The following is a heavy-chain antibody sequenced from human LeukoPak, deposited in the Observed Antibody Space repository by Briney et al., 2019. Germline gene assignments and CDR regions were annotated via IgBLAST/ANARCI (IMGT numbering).Heavy chain of an antibody. CDR2: IYDRGST. J-gene: IGHJ4*02. Sequence: SETLSLTCTVSGGSISSYYWSWIRQPPGKGLEWIGNIYDRGSTKYSPSLKSRVTISVDTSKNRFSLRLSSVTAADTAVYYCARGRTFDNWGQGTLVTVSS. V-gene: IGHV4-59*01. CDR3: ARGRTFDN. CDR1: GGSISSYY.